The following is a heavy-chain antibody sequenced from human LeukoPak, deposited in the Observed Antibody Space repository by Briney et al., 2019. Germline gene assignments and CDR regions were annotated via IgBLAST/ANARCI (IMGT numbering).Heavy chain of an antibody. CDR3: ARDRSSLGLWFGELRN. CDR1: GFNFVNYW. D-gene: IGHD3-10*01. CDR2: INRDGSER. J-gene: IGHJ4*02. V-gene: IGHV3-7*01. Sequence: TGGSLRLSCAASGFNFVNYWMHWVRQAPGRGLECLANINRDGSERHYGDSVKGRFTISRDNAKQSLYLQMNSLRAEDTAVYYCARDRSSLGLWFGELRNWGQGTLVTVSS.